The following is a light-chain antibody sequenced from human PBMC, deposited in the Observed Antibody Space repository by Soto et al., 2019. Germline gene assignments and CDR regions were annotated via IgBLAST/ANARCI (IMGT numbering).Light chain of an antibody. J-gene: IGLJ3*02. V-gene: IGLV2-23*02. CDR1: SSDVGSYNL. CDR2: EVN. Sequence: SALTQPASVSGSPGQSITISCTGTSSDVGSYNLVSWYQHHPGKAPKLMIYEVNKRPSGVSNRFSGSKSGNTASLTISGLQAEDEADYYCCSYAGTSTVFGGGTKLTVL. CDR3: CSYAGTSTV.